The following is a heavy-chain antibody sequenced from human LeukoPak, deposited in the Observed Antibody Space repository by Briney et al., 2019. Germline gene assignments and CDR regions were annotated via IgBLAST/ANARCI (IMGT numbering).Heavy chain of an antibody. CDR2: INHSGST. Sequence: SETLSLTCAVYGGPFSGYYWSWIRQPPGKGLEWIGEINHSGSTNYNPSLKSRVTISVDTSKNQFSLKLSSVTAADTAVYYCARRYCSSTSCYAFDYWGQGTLVTVSS. CDR3: ARRYCSSTSCYAFDY. V-gene: IGHV4-34*01. D-gene: IGHD2-2*01. J-gene: IGHJ4*02. CDR1: GGPFSGYY.